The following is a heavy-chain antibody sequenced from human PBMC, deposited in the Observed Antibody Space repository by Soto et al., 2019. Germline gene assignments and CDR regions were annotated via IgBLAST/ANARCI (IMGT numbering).Heavy chain of an antibody. V-gene: IGHV3-23*01. J-gene: IGHJ6*02. CDR3: TRSRRSILMVYGFGGMDV. Sequence: GGSLTLSCAASGFTVGSHAMSWVPYAAGKGLEWVSSISGSGDGTDYGDSVKGRFTISRDSSSSTLYLQTDNLRGEDTAVYFCTRSRRSILMVYGFGGMDVWGQGTTVTVSS. CDR2: ISGSGDGT. CDR1: GFTVGSHA. D-gene: IGHD2-8*01.